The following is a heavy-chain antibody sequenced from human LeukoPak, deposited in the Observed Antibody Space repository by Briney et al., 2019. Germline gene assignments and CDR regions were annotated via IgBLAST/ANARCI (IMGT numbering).Heavy chain of an antibody. D-gene: IGHD3-10*01. CDR1: GFTFSNYA. J-gene: IGHJ4*02. CDR2: ITGGGATT. Sequence: GSLRLSCAASGFTFSNYAMSWVRQAPGKGLEWISSITGGGATTYYAASVKGRFTISRDNSKNTLYLQMNSLRAEDTAVYYCARDRATMVRGVRGSFFDYWGQGTLVTVSS. V-gene: IGHV3-23*01. CDR3: ARDRATMVRGVRGSFFDY.